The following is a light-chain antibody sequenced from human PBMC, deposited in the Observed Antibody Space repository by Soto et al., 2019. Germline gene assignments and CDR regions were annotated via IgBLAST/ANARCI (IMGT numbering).Light chain of an antibody. Sequence: IVLTQSPATLSLSPGERATLSCRASRSVSSYLAWYQQKPGQAPRLLIYDASNRATGIPARFSGSGSGTDFTLTISSLEPEDFAVYYCQQRSNWPPTWTFGQGTKVDI. V-gene: IGKV3-11*01. CDR2: DAS. CDR1: RSVSSY. CDR3: QQRSNWPPTWT. J-gene: IGKJ1*01.